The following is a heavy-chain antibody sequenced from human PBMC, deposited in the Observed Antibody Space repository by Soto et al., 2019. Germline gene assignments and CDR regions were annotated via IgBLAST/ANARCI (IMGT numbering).Heavy chain of an antibody. CDR2: ISAYSGST. V-gene: IGHV1-18*01. CDR1: GYTFTTYG. D-gene: IGHD6-13*01. Sequence: QVQLVQSGAEVKKPGASVKVSCKASGYTFTTYGISWVRQAPGQGLEWMGWISAYSGSTKFAQKLQGRVTMTTDTSTTTAYMELGSLTSDDTAVYYCARDCTKSSSWPYSLDYWGQGTLVTFSS. J-gene: IGHJ4*02. CDR3: ARDCTKSSSWPYSLDY.